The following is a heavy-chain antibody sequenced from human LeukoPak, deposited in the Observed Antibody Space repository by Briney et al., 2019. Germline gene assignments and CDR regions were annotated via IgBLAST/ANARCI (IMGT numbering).Heavy chain of an antibody. Sequence: SETLSLTCAVYGGSFSGYYWSWIRQPPGKGLEWIGEINHSGSTNYNPSLKSRVTISVDTSKNQFSLKLSSATAADTAVYYCASGYCSGGSCYGYWYFDLWGRGTLVTVSS. CDR3: ASGYCSGGSCYGYWYFDL. V-gene: IGHV4-34*01. CDR2: INHSGST. J-gene: IGHJ2*01. CDR1: GGSFSGYY. D-gene: IGHD2-15*01.